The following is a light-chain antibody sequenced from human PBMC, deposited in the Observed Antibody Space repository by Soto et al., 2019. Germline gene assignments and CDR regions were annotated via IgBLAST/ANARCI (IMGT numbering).Light chain of an antibody. J-gene: IGKJ2*01. CDR1: QSVSSNH. Sequence: EIVVTQSPSTLSLSPGERATLSCRASQSVSSNHLAWYQQKPGQAPRLLIFASTGRPTVIPDRFTGSGSGTDFTLTISRLEPEDCAMYYCQQYGSSPYTFGQGTKVEIK. V-gene: IGKV3-20*01. CDR2: AST. CDR3: QQYGSSPYT.